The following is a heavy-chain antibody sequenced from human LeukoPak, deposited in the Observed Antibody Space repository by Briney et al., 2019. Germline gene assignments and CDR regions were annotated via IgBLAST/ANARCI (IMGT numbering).Heavy chain of an antibody. CDR1: GFTFRTYW. CDR3: ADIRCSGGSCYYFDN. D-gene: IGHD2-15*01. J-gene: IGHJ4*02. V-gene: IGHV3-7*03. Sequence: GGSLRLSCAASGFTFRTYWMSWIRQAPGKGLEWVANINQDGSGKYYVDSVKGRFTISRDNAKNSQSLQMNSLRAEDTAVYYCADIRCSGGSCYYFDNWGQGTLVTVSS. CDR2: INQDGSGK.